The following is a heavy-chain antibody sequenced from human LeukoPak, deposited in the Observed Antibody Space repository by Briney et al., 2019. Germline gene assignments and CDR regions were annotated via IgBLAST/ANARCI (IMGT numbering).Heavy chain of an antibody. CDR1: GFTFSSYW. CDR3: ARDIVATIKEYYYGMDV. V-gene: IGHV3-7*01. Sequence: GGSPRLSCAASGFTFSSYWMSWVRQAPGKGLEWVATIKQDGSEKYYADSVKGRFTISRDNAKNSLYLQMNSLRAEDTAVYYCARDIVATIKEYYYGMDVWGQGTTVPVPS. J-gene: IGHJ6*02. D-gene: IGHD5-12*01. CDR2: IKQDGSEK.